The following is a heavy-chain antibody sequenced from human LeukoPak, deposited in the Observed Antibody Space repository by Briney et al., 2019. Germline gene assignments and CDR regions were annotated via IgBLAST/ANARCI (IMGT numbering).Heavy chain of an antibody. CDR1: GYTFIEYG. D-gene: IGHD3-10*01. CDR2: ISGYNGNT. Sequence: ASVKVSCKASGYTFIEYGISCVRQAPGQGLEWMGWISGYNGNTDSAQKFQGRVTMTTDTSTSTAYMELRSLRSDDSAVYYCARDWAMMRGVITTYHYYYGLDVWGQGTTVTVSS. V-gene: IGHV1-18*01. CDR3: ARDWAMMRGVITTYHYYYGLDV. J-gene: IGHJ6*02.